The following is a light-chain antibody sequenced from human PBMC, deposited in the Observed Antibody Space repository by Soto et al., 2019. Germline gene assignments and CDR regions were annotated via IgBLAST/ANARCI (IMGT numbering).Light chain of an antibody. CDR3: CSYASSTTYV. V-gene: IGLV2-23*01. CDR1: SSDVGSYNL. J-gene: IGLJ1*01. CDR2: EGT. Sequence: SVPTEPGSVYGCTGQSFTIPCTRTSSDVGSYNLVSWYQQHPGKAPKLMIYEGTKRPSGVSARFSGSRSGNTASLTISGLQAEHEADYYCCSYASSTTYVFGTGTTVTVL.